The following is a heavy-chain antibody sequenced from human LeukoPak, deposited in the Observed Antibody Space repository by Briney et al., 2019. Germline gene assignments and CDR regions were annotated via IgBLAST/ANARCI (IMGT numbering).Heavy chain of an antibody. CDR3: ASRGRVCSSTSCYANWFDP. J-gene: IGHJ5*02. V-gene: IGHV4-39*07. CDR1: GGSISSSTYY. CDR2: IFYSGIT. D-gene: IGHD2-2*01. Sequence: SETLSLTCTVSGGSISSSTYYWGWIRQPPGKELEWIGSIFYSGITYYKPSLKSRITISVDTSKNQFSLRLSSVTAADTAVYYCASRGRVCSSTSCYANWFDPWGQGTLVTVSS.